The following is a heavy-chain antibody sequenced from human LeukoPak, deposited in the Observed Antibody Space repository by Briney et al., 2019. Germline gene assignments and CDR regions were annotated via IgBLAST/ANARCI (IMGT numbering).Heavy chain of an antibody. CDR3: TGTEDY. CDR1: GFTFSSYD. Sequence: GGSLRLSCAASGFTFSSYDMHWVRQATGKGLEWVSVIYSGGSTYYADSVKGRFTISRDNSKNTLYLQMNSLRAEDTAVYYCTGTEDYWGQGTLVTVSS. J-gene: IGHJ4*02. D-gene: IGHD1-1*01. V-gene: IGHV3-53*01. CDR2: IYSGGST.